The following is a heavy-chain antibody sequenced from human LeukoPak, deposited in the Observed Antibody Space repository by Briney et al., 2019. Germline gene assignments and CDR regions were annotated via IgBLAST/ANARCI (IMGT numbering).Heavy chain of an antibody. Sequence: PGGSLRLSCAASGFTFSSTWMSWVRQAPGKGLEWVANINQDGREKYYVDSVKGRFTISRDNARNSLYLQMDSLRAEDTAVYYCASHIVVVVADGPGDAFDIWGRGTMVTVSS. J-gene: IGHJ3*02. V-gene: IGHV3-7*01. CDR3: ASHIVVVVADGPGDAFDI. D-gene: IGHD2-15*01. CDR1: GFTFSSTW. CDR2: INQDGREK.